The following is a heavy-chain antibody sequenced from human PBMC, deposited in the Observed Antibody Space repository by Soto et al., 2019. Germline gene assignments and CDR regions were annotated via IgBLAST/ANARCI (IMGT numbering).Heavy chain of an antibody. V-gene: IGHV3-30*18. D-gene: IGHD5-12*01. Sequence: QQRGVLRLSCAASGFTFSSYGMHWVHQAPGKGLEWVAVISYDGSNKYYADSVKGRFTISRDNSKNTLYLQMNSLRAEDTAVYYCAKGPTGFFGVATIGTDYWGQGTLVTVSS. J-gene: IGHJ4*02. CDR3: AKGPTGFFGVATIGTDY. CDR1: GFTFSSYG. CDR2: ISYDGSNK.